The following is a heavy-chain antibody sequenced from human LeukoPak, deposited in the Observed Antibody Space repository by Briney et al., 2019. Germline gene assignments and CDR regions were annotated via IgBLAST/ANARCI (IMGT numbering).Heavy chain of an antibody. Sequence: SETLSLTCAVYGGSFSGYYWSWIRQPPGKGLEWIGEINHSGSTNYNPSLKSRVTISVDTSKNQFSLKLSSVTAADTAVYYCARGEATDYWGQGTLVTVSS. CDR2: INHSGST. V-gene: IGHV4-34*01. J-gene: IGHJ4*02. D-gene: IGHD5-12*01. CDR3: ARGEATDY. CDR1: GGSFSGYY.